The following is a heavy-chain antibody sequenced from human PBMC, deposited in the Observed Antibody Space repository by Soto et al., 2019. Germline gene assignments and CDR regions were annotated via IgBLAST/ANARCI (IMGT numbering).Heavy chain of an antibody. CDR3: ARGRLWSGYYQVQNYYGMDV. D-gene: IGHD3-3*01. Sequence: SVKVSCKXSGGTFSSYAISWVRQAPGQGLEWMGGIIPIFGTANYAQKFQGRVTITADESTSTAYMELSSLRSEDTAVYYCARGRLWSGYYQVQNYYGMDVWGQGTTVTVSS. CDR2: IIPIFGTA. V-gene: IGHV1-69*13. J-gene: IGHJ6*02. CDR1: GGTFSSYA.